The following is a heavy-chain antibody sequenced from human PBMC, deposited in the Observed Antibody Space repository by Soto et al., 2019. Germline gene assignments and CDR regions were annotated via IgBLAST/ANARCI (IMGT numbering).Heavy chain of an antibody. Sequence: EGSLRLSCAASGLTFSSYGMHWVRQALGKGLEWVAVIWYEGSNKYYADSVKGRFTISRDNSKNTLYLQMNSLRAEDTAVYYCARGEWAAAVNYFDYWGQGTLVTVS. D-gene: IGHD6-13*01. J-gene: IGHJ4*02. CDR1: GLTFSSYG. CDR3: ARGEWAAAVNYFDY. CDR2: IWYEGSNK. V-gene: IGHV3-33*01.